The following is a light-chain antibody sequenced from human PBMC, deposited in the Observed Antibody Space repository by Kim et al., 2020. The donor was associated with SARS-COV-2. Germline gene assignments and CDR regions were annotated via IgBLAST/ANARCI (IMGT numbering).Light chain of an antibody. Sequence: EIVMTQSPAILSVSPGERATLSCRASQSVSRNLAWYQQKPGQAPRLLIYGASIRAAGIPARFSGSGSGTDFTLTISGLQSEDFAVYYCQQYKDWPPYTFGQGTKLDI. CDR3: QQYKDWPPYT. CDR1: QSVSRN. V-gene: IGKV3D-15*01. J-gene: IGKJ2*01. CDR2: GAS.